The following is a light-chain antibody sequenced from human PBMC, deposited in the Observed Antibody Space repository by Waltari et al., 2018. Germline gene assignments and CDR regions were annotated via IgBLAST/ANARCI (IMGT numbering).Light chain of an antibody. CDR2: GAS. CDR1: QSVSSN. CDR3: QQYNNWPYT. J-gene: IGKJ2*01. Sequence: ELVMTQSPATLSVSPGERATLSCRASQSVSSNLAWYQQNPGQAPRLLIFGASTRATGIPARFSGSGSGTEFTLTISSLQSEDFAIYYCQQYNNWPYTFGQGTKLEIK. V-gene: IGKV3-15*01.